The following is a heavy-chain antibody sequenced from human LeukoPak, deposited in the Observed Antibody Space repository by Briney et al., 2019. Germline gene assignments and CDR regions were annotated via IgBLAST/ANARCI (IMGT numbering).Heavy chain of an antibody. Sequence: GGSLRLSCAVSGFTFSNAWMSWVRQAPGKGLEWAGRIKSKSDGGRTDYAAPVENRFIISRDDSKNTLYLQMNSLKTEDTAVYYCTAGVGRTDNDYWGQGTLVTVSS. J-gene: IGHJ4*02. CDR2: IKSKSDGGRT. V-gene: IGHV3-15*01. D-gene: IGHD1-26*01. CDR1: GFTFSNAW. CDR3: TAGVGRTDNDY.